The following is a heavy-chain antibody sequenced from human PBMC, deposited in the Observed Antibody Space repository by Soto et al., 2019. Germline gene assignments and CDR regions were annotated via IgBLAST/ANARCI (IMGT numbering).Heavy chain of an antibody. CDR3: AKASSSYNPRTYYFDY. CDR1: GFTFSSYA. Sequence: PGGSLRLSCAASGFTFSSYAMSWVRQAPGKGLEWVSAISGSGGSTYYADSVKGRFTISRDNSKNTLYLQMNSLRAEDTAVYYCAKASSSYNPRTYYFDYWGQGTLVTVSS. V-gene: IGHV3-23*01. CDR2: ISGSGGST. J-gene: IGHJ4*02. D-gene: IGHD5-12*01.